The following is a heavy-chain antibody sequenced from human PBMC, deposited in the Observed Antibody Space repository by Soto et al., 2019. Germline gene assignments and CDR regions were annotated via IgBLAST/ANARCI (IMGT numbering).Heavy chain of an antibody. Sequence: PGGSLRLSCVASGFTLSNHWMHWVRQAPGKXLEWVSHINTDGTITSYADSVEGRFTISRDNAKNALYLEMSSLRADDTAVYFCSRVEGRYCSSASCYTDYWGQGTLVTVFS. CDR1: GFTLSNHW. J-gene: IGHJ4*02. D-gene: IGHD2-2*02. CDR3: SRVEGRYCSSASCYTDY. CDR2: INTDGTIT. V-gene: IGHV3-74*01.